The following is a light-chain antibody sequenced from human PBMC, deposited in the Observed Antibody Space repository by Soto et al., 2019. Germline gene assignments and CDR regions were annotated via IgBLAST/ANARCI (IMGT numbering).Light chain of an antibody. CDR3: QQYGSSPWT. CDR2: AAS. J-gene: IGKJ1*01. Sequence: MLTQSPGTLSLSQGERATLSCRSSQSVSNNYLAWYQQKPGQAPRLLIYAASRRATGIPDRFSGSGSGTDFTLTISRLEPEDFAVYYCQQYGSSPWTFGQGTMVDVK. V-gene: IGKV3-20*01. CDR1: QSVSNNY.